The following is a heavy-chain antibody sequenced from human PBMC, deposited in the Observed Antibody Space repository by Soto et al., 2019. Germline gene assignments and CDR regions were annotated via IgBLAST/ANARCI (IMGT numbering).Heavy chain of an antibody. Sequence: QVQLVQSGAEVKKPGASVKVSCKASGYTFTGYYMHWVRQAPGQGLEWMGWINPNSGGTNYAQKFQGRVTMTRDTSISTAYMELSRLRSDDTAVYYCAIETVTTPYYDGMDVWGQGTTVTVSS. J-gene: IGHJ6*02. V-gene: IGHV1-2*02. CDR1: GYTFTGYY. CDR2: INPNSGGT. D-gene: IGHD4-17*01. CDR3: AIETVTTPYYDGMDV.